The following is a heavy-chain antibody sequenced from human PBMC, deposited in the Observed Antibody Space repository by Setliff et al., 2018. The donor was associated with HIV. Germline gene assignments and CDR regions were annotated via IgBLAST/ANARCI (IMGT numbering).Heavy chain of an antibody. V-gene: IGHV4-34*01. J-gene: IGHJ2*01. CDR3: ARSALWFGEADWYFDL. CDR1: SGSLSGYY. CDR2: INQSGRS. D-gene: IGHD3-10*01. Sequence: SETLSLTCAVYSGSLSGYYWNWIRQPPGKGLEWIGEINQSGRSNHNPSLESRVIISIDTSKNQFALKLSSVTAADTAVYYCARSALWFGEADWYFDLWGRGTLVTVSS.